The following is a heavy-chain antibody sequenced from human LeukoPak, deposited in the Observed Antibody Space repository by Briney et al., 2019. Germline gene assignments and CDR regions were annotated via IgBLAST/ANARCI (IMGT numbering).Heavy chain of an antibody. D-gene: IGHD2-15*01. J-gene: IGHJ5*02. CDR1: GGSISSYF. CDR2: IFYTGST. Sequence: PSETLSLTCTVPGGSISSYFWSWIWQPPGKGLEWIAYIFYTGSTNYNPSLKSRVTISVDRSKKQVSLRLNSVTAADTAVYYCARAPLPTEGSWFDPWGQGTLVTVSS. CDR3: ARAPLPTEGSWFDP. V-gene: IGHV4-59*01.